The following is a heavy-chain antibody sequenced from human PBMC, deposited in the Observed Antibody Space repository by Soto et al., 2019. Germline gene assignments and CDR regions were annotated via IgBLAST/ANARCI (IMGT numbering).Heavy chain of an antibody. CDR2: IHYSGST. V-gene: IGHV4-59*08. Sequence: SETLSLTCSVSGGSISSYHWNWIRQPPGKGLKWIGYIHYSGSTNYNPSLKSRVTISVDTSKNQFSLKLSSVTAADTAVYYCARAGIVVVVAATSPNWFDPWGQGTLVTVSS. J-gene: IGHJ5*02. CDR3: ARAGIVVVVAATSPNWFDP. D-gene: IGHD2-15*01. CDR1: GGSISSYH.